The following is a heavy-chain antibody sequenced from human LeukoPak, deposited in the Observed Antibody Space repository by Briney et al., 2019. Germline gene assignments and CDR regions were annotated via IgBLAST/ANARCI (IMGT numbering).Heavy chain of an antibody. CDR1: GYTFTSYG. Sequence: GASVKVSCKASGYTFTSYGITWVRQAPGQGLEWMGWISAYNGNTNYAQKLQGRVTMTTDTSTSTAYMELRSLRSDDTAVYYCARITFGGVIALIFWGQGAWSPSPQ. CDR2: ISAYNGNT. V-gene: IGHV1-18*01. J-gene: IGHJ1*01. CDR3: ARITFGGVIALIF. D-gene: IGHD3-16*02.